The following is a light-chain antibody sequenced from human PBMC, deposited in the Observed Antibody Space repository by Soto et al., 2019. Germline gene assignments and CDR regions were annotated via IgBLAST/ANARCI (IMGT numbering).Light chain of an antibody. CDR3: CSYAGSSNYV. V-gene: IGLV2-11*01. J-gene: IGLJ1*01. CDR2: DVD. CDR1: NSDVGAYNY. Sequence: QSVLTQPRSVSGSPGQSVTISCTGTNSDVGAYNYVSWYQQDPGKAPKFMIYDVDKRPSGVPDRFSGSKSGNTASLTISGLQADDEADYFCCSYAGSSNYVFGTGTKLTVL.